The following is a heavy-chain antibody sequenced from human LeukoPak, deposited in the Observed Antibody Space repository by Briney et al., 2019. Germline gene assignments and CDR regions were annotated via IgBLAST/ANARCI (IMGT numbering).Heavy chain of an antibody. CDR1: GFAFSSSW. CDR2: IYSGGST. CDR3: ASEGYCSGGSCTTVDY. D-gene: IGHD2-15*01. V-gene: IGHV3-53*01. Sequence: GGSLRLSCAASGFAFSSSWMSWVRQAPGKGLEWVSVIYSGGSTYYADAVKGRLTISRDNSKNTLYLQMNSLRAEDTAVYYCASEGYCSGGSCTTVDYWGQGTLVTVSS. J-gene: IGHJ4*02.